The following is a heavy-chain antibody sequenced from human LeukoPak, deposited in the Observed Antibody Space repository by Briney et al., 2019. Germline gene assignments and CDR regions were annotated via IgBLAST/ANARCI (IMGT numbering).Heavy chain of an antibody. D-gene: IGHD1-26*01. Sequence: GGSLRLSCAASGFTFSSYSMNWVRQAPGKGLEWVSSISSSSSYIYYADSVKGRFTISRDNAKNSLYLQMNSLRAEDTAVYYCARGALGATVSDYWGQGTLVTVSS. V-gene: IGHV3-21*01. CDR1: GFTFSSYS. CDR3: ARGALGATVSDY. CDR2: ISSSSSYI. J-gene: IGHJ4*02.